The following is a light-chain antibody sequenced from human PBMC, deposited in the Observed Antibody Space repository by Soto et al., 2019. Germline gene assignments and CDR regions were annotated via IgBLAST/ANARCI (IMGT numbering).Light chain of an antibody. V-gene: IGLV1-40*01. CDR3: QSYDSSLSGSCV. J-gene: IGLJ1*01. Sequence: QSVLTQPPSVSGAPGQRVTISCTGTSSNIGAGYDVHWYQHLPGTAPKLLIYGNTIRPSGVPDRFSGSKSGTSASLAITGLQAEDEADYYCQSYDSSLSGSCVFGTGTKVTVL. CDR2: GNT. CDR1: SSNIGAGYD.